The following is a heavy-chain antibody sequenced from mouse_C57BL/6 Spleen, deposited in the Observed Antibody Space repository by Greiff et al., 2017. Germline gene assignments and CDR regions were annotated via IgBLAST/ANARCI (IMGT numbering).Heavy chain of an antibody. J-gene: IGHJ3*01. CDR1: GYTFTSYW. V-gene: IGHV1-50*01. Sequence: VQLQQPGAELVKPGASVKLSCKASGYTFTSYWMQWVKQRPGQGLEWIGEIDPFDSYTNYNQKFKGKATLTVDTSSSTAYMQLSSLTSEDSAVYYCARLLDYDDAWFAYWGQGTLVTVSA. D-gene: IGHD2-4*01. CDR2: IDPFDSYT. CDR3: ARLLDYDDAWFAY.